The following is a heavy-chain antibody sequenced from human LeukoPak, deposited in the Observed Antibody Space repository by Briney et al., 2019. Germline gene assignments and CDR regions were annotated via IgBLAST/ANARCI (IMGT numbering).Heavy chain of an antibody. V-gene: IGHV6-1*01. CDR2: TYYKSKWYN. CDR3: AREFIAAAGTAGYYFDY. Sequence: PSQTLSLTCAISGDSVSSNIAAWHWIRQSPSRGLEWLGRTYYKSKWYNDYAVSVKSRITFNPDTSENQFSLHLNSVTPEDTAVYYCAREFIAAAGTAGYYFDYWGQGTLVTVSS. J-gene: IGHJ4*02. D-gene: IGHD6-13*01. CDR1: GDSVSSNIAA.